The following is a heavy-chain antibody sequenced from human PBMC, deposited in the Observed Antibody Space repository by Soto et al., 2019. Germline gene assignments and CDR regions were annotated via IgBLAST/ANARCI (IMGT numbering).Heavy chain of an antibody. D-gene: IGHD3-10*01. CDR1: GYTFTSYA. CDR3: ARDVLLWFGGSRYFDY. V-gene: IGHV1-3*01. CDR2: INAGNGNT. J-gene: IGHJ4*02. Sequence: ASVKVSCKASGYTFTSYAMHWVRQAPGQRLEWMGWINAGNGNTKYSQKFQGRVTITRDTSASTAYMELSSLRSEDTAVYYCARDVLLWFGGSRYFDYWGQGTLVTVSS.